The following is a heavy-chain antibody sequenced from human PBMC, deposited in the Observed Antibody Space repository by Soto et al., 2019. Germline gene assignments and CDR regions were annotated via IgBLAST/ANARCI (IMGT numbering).Heavy chain of an antibody. CDR3: AKVGPSYYYGMDV. D-gene: IGHD1-26*01. CDR1: GFTFSTYA. J-gene: IGHJ6*02. Sequence: GGSLRLSCVASGFTFSTYAMSWVRQAPGKGLEWVSAISGSGGGTYYADSVKGRFAISRDNSKNSLYLQLNNLRVDDTAVYYYAKVGPSYYYGMDVWGQGTTVTVAS. V-gene: IGHV3-23*01. CDR2: ISGSGGGT.